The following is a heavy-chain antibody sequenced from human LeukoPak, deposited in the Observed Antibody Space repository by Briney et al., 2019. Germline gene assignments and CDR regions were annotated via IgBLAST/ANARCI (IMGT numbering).Heavy chain of an antibody. CDR2: MNPNSGNT. CDR3: ARGAGTNRKYSGYGDFDY. CDR1: GYTFTSYD. V-gene: IGHV1-8*03. Sequence: ASVTVSCKASGYTFTSYDINWVRQATGQGLEWMGWMNPNSGNTGYAQKFQGRVTITRNTSISTAYMELSSLRSEDTAMYYCARGAGTNRKYSGYGDFDYWGQGTLVTVSS. D-gene: IGHD5-12*01. J-gene: IGHJ4*02.